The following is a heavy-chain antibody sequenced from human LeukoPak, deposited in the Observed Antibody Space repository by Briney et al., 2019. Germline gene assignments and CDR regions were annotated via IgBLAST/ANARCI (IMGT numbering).Heavy chain of an antibody. CDR1: GGSISNYY. CDR2: IYYTGST. V-gene: IGHV4-59*12. D-gene: IGHD3-16*01. J-gene: IGHJ5*02. Sequence: KTSETLSLTCTVSGGSISNYYWNWIRQPPGKGLEWIGYIYYTGSTNYNPSLKSRVTISVDTSKNQFSLKLSSVTAADTAVYYCARDYYDYVWGSYWFDPWGQGTLVTVSS. CDR3: ARDYYDYVWGSYWFDP.